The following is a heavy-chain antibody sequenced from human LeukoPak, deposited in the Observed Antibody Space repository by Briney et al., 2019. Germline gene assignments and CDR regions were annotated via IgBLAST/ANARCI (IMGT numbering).Heavy chain of an antibody. CDR1: GFTFSSYG. D-gene: IGHD1-26*01. Sequence: PGGSLRLSCAASGFTFSSYGMHWVRQAPGKGLEWVAFIRYDGDNKYLVDSVKGRFTISRDNSKNTLYLQMNSLRPEDTAVYYCARGRIVGSRASWDYWGQGTLVTGSRASWDYWGQGTLVTVSS. CDR3: ARGRIVGSRASWDYWGQGTLVTGSRASWDY. V-gene: IGHV3-30*02. J-gene: IGHJ4*02. CDR2: IRYDGDNK.